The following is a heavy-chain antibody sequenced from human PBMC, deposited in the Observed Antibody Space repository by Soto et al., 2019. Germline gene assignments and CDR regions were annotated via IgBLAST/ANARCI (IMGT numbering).Heavy chain of an antibody. CDR2: IMIKTDGGTT. D-gene: IGHD1-26*01. CDR1: GFTFSKAW. V-gene: IGHV3-15*01. CDR3: TTDSGMSPYSFDY. Sequence: GGSLRLSCATSGFTFSKAWVGWVRQAPGKGLEWVGRIMIKTDGGTTDYAAPVKGRFTISRDDSKSTLYLQMNSLKTEDTAFYYCTTDSGMSPYSFDYWGQGTLVTVSS. J-gene: IGHJ4*02.